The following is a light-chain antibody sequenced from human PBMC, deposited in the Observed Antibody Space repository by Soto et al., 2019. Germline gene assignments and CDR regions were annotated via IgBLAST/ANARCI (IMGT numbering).Light chain of an antibody. J-gene: IGLJ1*01. V-gene: IGLV2-14*01. CDR3: HSYTSSSTYV. CDR2: EVS. CDR1: SSDVATYKY. Sequence: QSALTQPASVSGSPGQSITISCTGISSDVATYKYVSWYQQHPGKAPKLMIYEVSNRPSGVSNRFSGSKSGNTASLTISGLQAEDEADYYCHSYTSSSTYVFGTGTKVTVL.